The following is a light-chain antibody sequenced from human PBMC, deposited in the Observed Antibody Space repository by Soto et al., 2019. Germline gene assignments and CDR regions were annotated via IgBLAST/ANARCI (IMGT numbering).Light chain of an antibody. J-gene: IGKJ1*01. CDR3: QQYSVYPGT. Sequence: DIEMTQSPSTLSASVGDRVTITCRASQSISSWLAWYQQKVGKAPEVLIYKASSLQSGVPSRFSGSGSGTEFTLTISSLQPDDFATYFCQQYSVYPGTFGQGTKVEIK. CDR2: KAS. CDR1: QSISSW. V-gene: IGKV1-5*03.